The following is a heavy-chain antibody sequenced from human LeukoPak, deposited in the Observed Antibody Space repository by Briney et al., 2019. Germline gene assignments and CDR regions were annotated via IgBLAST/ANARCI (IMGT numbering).Heavy chain of an antibody. CDR2: INHSGST. J-gene: IGHJ6*02. V-gene: IGHV4-34*01. D-gene: IGHD1-26*01. Sequence: PSETLSLTCAVYGGSFSGYYWSWIRQPPGKGLEWIGEINHSGSTNYNPSLKSRVTISVDTSKNQFSLKLSSVTAADTAVYYCARGPTRTVGATSYYYYYGMDVWGQGTTVTVSS. CDR3: ARGPTRTVGATSYYYYYGMDV. CDR1: GGSFSGYY.